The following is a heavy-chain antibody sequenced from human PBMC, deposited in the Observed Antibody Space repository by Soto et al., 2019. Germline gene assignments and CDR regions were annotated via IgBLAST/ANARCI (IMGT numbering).Heavy chain of an antibody. Sequence: PSETLSLTCSVSGASFSSGTYSWSWIRQPPGKGLEWIGYIYQGGTAFYNPSLNNRVTISVDRSKNHLSLNVTSVTAADTAVYYCARHQVGLRTHCFEYWGQGIKVTVSS. CDR1: GASFSSGTYS. CDR3: ARHQVGLRTHCFEY. CDR2: IYQGGTA. J-gene: IGHJ4*02. V-gene: IGHV4-30-2*01. D-gene: IGHD1-26*01.